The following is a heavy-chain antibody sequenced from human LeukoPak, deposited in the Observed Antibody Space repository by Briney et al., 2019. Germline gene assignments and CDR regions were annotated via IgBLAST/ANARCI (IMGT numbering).Heavy chain of an antibody. J-gene: IGHJ4*02. Sequence: GGSLRLSCAVSGFTFDDYGMSWVRQAPGKGLEWVSGINWNGGSIGYADSVKGRFTTSRDNVKNSLYLQMHSLRAEDTALYYCARGRSTSDYWGQGPLVTVSS. CDR1: GFTFDDYG. V-gene: IGHV3-20*04. CDR3: ARGRSTSDY. D-gene: IGHD2-2*01. CDR2: INWNGGSI.